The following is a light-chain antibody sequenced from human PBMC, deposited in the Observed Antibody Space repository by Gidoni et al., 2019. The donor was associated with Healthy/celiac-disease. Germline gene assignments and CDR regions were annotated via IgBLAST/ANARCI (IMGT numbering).Light chain of an antibody. CDR2: AAS. CDR3: QQSYSTPRT. CDR1: PSISSY. J-gene: IGKJ1*01. V-gene: IGKV1-39*01. Sequence: DIQMTQSPSSLSASVGDRVTITCRASPSISSYLNWYPQKPGKAPKLLIYAASSLQSGVPSRFSGSGSGTDFTLTISSLQPEDFATYYCQQSYSTPRTFGQXTKVEIK.